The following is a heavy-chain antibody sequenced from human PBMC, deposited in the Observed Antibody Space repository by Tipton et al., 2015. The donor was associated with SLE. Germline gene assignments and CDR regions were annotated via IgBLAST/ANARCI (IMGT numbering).Heavy chain of an antibody. V-gene: IGHV4-59*08. D-gene: IGHD3-22*01. Sequence: TLSLTCTVPGGSISSYYWSWIRQPPGKGLEWIGYIHYSGSTNYNPSLKSRVTISVDTSKNQFSLKLSSVTAADTAVYYCARRLGSSGFDYWGQGTLVTVSS. CDR2: IHYSGST. J-gene: IGHJ4*02. CDR1: GGSISSYY. CDR3: ARRLGSSGFDY.